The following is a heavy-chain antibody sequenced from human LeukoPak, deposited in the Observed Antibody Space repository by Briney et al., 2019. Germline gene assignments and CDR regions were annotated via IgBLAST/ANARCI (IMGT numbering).Heavy chain of an antibody. V-gene: IGHV3-7*01. CDR2: IKQDGSEK. CDR1: GFTFSSYW. J-gene: IGHJ6*02. CDR3: ARGFSGYGANYYYGMDV. D-gene: IGHD5-12*01. Sequence: GGSLRLSCAASGFTFSSYWMSWVRQAPGKGLEWVANIKQDGSEKYYVDSVKGRFTISRDNAKNSLYLKMNSLRAEDTAVSYCARGFSGYGANYYYGMDVWGQGTTVTVSS.